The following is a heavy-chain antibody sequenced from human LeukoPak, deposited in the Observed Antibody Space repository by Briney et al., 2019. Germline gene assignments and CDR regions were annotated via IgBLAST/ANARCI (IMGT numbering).Heavy chain of an antibody. V-gene: IGHV1-18*01. Sequence: ASVKVSCKASGYTFTSYGISWVRQAPGQGLEWMGWISAYNGNTNYAQKLQGRVTMTTDTSTSTAYMELRSLRSDDTAVYYCARDAPLIVVVPAAQGNWFDPWGQGTLVTVSS. J-gene: IGHJ5*02. CDR3: ARDAPLIVVVPAAQGNWFDP. CDR1: GYTFTSYG. CDR2: ISAYNGNT. D-gene: IGHD2-2*01.